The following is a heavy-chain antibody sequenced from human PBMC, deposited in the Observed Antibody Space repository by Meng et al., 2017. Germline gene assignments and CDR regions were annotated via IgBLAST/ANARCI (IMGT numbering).Heavy chain of an antibody. J-gene: IGHJ4*02. CDR2: INHSGST. CDR3: ARSHSVTIVAFDY. V-gene: IGHV4-34*01. Sequence: QVQLQQWGAGLLNPAEPLSLPCAFYGGSFSGYYWSWIRQPPGKGLEWIGEINHSGSTNYNPSLKSRVTMSLDTSKNQFSLRLSSVTAADTAVYYCARSHSVTIVAFDYWGQGTLVTVSS. D-gene: IGHD4-17*01. CDR1: GGSFSGYY.